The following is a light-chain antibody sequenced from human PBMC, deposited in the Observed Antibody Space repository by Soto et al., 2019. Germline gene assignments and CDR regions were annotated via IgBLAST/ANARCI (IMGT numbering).Light chain of an antibody. CDR2: KAS. CDR3: QHSNRYSET. V-gene: IGKV1-5*03. CDR1: QKISSW. J-gene: IGKJ1*01. Sequence: SQKISSWLAGYQQKPGKAPKLLIYKASTLKSGVPSRFIGSEPGTAFTLTLRCLQSDDSAPYFCQHSNRYSETFGQGTKVDIK.